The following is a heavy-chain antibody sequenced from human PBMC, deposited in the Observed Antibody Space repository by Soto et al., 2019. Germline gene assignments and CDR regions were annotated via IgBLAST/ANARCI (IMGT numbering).Heavy chain of an antibody. CDR1: GGSISSYY. CDR2: IYYSGST. D-gene: IGHD6-19*01. Sequence: QVQLQESGPGLVKPSESLSLTCAVSGGSISSYYWSWIRQPPGKGLEWIGYIYYSGSTNYNPSLKSRVTISVDTSKNQFPLKLTSVTAAATAVYYCARSRYTSGWWTPPFDYWGQGTLVTVSS. J-gene: IGHJ4*02. V-gene: IGHV4-59*01. CDR3: ARSRYTSGWWTPPFDY.